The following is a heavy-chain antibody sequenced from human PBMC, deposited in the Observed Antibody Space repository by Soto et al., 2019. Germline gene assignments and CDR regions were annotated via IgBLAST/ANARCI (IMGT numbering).Heavy chain of an antibody. D-gene: IGHD2-21*01. V-gene: IGHV1-24*01. J-gene: IGHJ4*02. CDR1: GYTXSELS. CDR3: ATWGIGTIVASDY. CDR2: FDPEDGET. Sequence: GXSXKVSFKVSGYTXSELSMDLVRQAPGKGLEWMGGFDPEDGETIYAQKLQGRVTMTEDTSTETAYMELSSLGSEYTDVYYFATWGIGTIVASDYWGQGTLATVSS.